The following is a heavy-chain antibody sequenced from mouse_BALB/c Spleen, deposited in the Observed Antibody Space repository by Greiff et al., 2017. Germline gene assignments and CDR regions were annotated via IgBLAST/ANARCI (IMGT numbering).Heavy chain of an antibody. CDR2: ISSGGGST. CDR3: ARPGYGSRGWYFDV. V-gene: IGHV5-12-1*01. J-gene: IGHJ1*01. D-gene: IGHD1-1*01. CDR1: GFAFSSYD. Sequence: EVQGVESGGGLVKPGGSLKLSCAASGFAFSSYDMSWVRQTPEKRLEWVAYISSGGGSTYYPDTVKGRFTISRDNAKNTLYLQMSSLKSEDTAMYYCARPGYGSRGWYFDVWGAGTTVTVSS.